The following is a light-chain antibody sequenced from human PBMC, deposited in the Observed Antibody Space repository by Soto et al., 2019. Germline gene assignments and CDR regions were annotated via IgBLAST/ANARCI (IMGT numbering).Light chain of an antibody. CDR3: SARDDSLSGVV. CDR2: RSD. Sequence: QSVLTQPPSASGTPGQRVTISCSGSSSNIGSNHVYWYQQFPGTAPKLLMYRSDQRPSGVPDRFSGSKSGTSASLAISGLRSDDVADYYCSARDDSLSGVVFGGGTKLTVL. J-gene: IGLJ2*01. V-gene: IGLV1-47*01. CDR1: SSNIGSNH.